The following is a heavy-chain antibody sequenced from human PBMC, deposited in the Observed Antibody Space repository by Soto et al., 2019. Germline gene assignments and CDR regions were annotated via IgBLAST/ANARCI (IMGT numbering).Heavy chain of an antibody. V-gene: IGHV4-39*01. D-gene: IGHD3-22*01. J-gene: IGHJ6*01. Sequence: SENLSLTCTVSGGSIRSSSYYWGWIRQPPGEGLEWIGNVYYGGSTYYNPSLKSRVTISVETSKSQFSLKLSSVTAADTAVYYCAGGDYYHSSGYYFYYYTMDVWGQGTTVTVXS. CDR2: VYYGGST. CDR1: GGSIRSSSYY. CDR3: AGGDYYHSSGYYFYYYTMDV.